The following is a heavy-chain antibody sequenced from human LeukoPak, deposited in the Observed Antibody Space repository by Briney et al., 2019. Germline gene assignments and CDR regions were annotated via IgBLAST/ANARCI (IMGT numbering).Heavy chain of an antibody. J-gene: IGHJ4*02. CDR3: AKDTGWYYFDY. CDR1: GLTFSSYA. V-gene: IGHV3-23*01. D-gene: IGHD6-19*01. Sequence: GGSLRLSCAASGLTFSSYAMSWVCQAPGKGLEWVSAISGSGGSTYYADSVKGRFNISRDNSKNTLYLQMNSLRAEDTAVYYCAKDTGWYYFDYWGQGTLVTVSS. CDR2: ISGSGGST.